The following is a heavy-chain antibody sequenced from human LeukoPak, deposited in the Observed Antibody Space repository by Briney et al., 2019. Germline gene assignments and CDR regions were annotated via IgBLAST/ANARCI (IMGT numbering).Heavy chain of an antibody. D-gene: IGHD2-21*02. J-gene: IGHJ4*02. CDR2: IYSGGST. V-gene: IGHV3-53*01. CDR1: GFTVSGTY. CDR3: ARFRTWGDKAFDY. Sequence: GGSLRLSCAASGFTVSGTYMTWVRQAPGMGLEWVSVIYSGGSTYYADSVKGRFTISRDNSKNTLYLQMNSLRAEDTAVYYCARFRTWGDKAFDYWGQGTLVTVSS.